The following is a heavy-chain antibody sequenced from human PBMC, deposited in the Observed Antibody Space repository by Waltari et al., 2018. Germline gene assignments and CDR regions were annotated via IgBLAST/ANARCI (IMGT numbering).Heavy chain of an antibody. V-gene: IGHV4-39*01. CDR2: IYYSGST. Sequence: QLQLQESGPGLVKPSETLSLTCTVSGGSISSSSYYWGWIRPPPGRGLEWIGSIYYSGSTYSNPSLHSRVTISVDTSKNQFSLKLSSVTAADTAVYYCARHGGIAAAADYWGQGTLVTVSS. D-gene: IGHD6-13*01. CDR1: GGSISSSSYY. CDR3: ARHGGIAAAADY. J-gene: IGHJ4*02.